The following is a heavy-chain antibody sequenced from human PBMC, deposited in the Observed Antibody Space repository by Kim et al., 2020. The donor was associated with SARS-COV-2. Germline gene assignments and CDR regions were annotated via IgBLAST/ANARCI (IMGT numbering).Heavy chain of an antibody. V-gene: IGHV3-43*02. J-gene: IGHJ4*01. CDR3: AKMSRGSGWPHSFDS. CDR1: GFTFEDYA. CDR2: ISGDGDRT. D-gene: IGHD6-19*01. Sequence: GGSLRLSCAASGFTFEDYAMHWVRQVTGKSLEWVSLISGDGDRTSYADSVKGRFTISRDNSKNSMYLQMNSLRNEDYALYYCAKMSRGSGWPHSFDSWG.